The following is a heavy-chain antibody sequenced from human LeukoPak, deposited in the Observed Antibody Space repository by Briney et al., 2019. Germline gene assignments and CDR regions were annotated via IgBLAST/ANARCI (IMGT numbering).Heavy chain of an antibody. CDR3: ARAAAAAGYAFDI. CDR1: GFTFSSYS. Sequence: GGSLRLSCAASGFTFSSYSMNWVRQAPGKGLEWVSSISSSSYIYYADSVKGRFTISRDNAKNSLYLQMNSLRAEDTAVYYCARAAAAAGYAFDIWGQGTMVTVSS. J-gene: IGHJ3*02. D-gene: IGHD6-13*01. CDR2: ISSSSYI. V-gene: IGHV3-21*01.